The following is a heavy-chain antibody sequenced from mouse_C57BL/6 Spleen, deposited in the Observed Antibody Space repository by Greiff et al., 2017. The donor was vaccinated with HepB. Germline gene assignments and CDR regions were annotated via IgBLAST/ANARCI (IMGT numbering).Heavy chain of an antibody. Sequence: EVKLMESGGGLVKPGGSLKLSCAASGFTFSSYTMSLVRQTPEKRLEWVATISGGGGNTYYPGSVKGRFTISRDNAKNTLYLQMSSLRSEDTALYYCARPYYDTTGWYFDVWGTGTTVTVSS. V-gene: IGHV5-9*01. CDR1: GFTFSSYT. J-gene: IGHJ1*03. CDR2: ISGGGGNT. CDR3: ARPYYDTTGWYFDV. D-gene: IGHD2-4*01.